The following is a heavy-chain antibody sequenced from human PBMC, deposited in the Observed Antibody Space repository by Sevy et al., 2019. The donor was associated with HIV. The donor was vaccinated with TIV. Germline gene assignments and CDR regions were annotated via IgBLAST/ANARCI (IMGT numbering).Heavy chain of an antibody. Sequence: GGSLRLSCAASGFTFSSYAMHWVRQAPGKGLEWVAVISYDGSNKYYADSVKGRFTISRDNSKNPLYLQMNSLRAEDTAVYYCARDQSRPYSNKQQDYYYYYGMDVWGQGTTVTVSS. CDR2: ISYDGSNK. J-gene: IGHJ6*02. CDR1: GFTFSSYA. V-gene: IGHV3-30*04. D-gene: IGHD4-4*01. CDR3: ARDQSRPYSNKQQDYYYYYGMDV.